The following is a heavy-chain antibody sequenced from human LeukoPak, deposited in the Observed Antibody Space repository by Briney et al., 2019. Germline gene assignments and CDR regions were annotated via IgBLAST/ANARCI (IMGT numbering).Heavy chain of an antibody. Sequence: SETLSLTCAVYGGSFSGYYWSWIRQPPGKGLEWIGEINHSGSTNYNPSLKSRVTISVDTSKNQFSLKLTSVTAADTAVYYCARAWIRGPDYWGQGTLVTVSS. J-gene: IGHJ4*02. V-gene: IGHV4-34*01. CDR3: ARAWIRGPDY. D-gene: IGHD3-10*01. CDR1: GGSFSGYY. CDR2: INHSGST.